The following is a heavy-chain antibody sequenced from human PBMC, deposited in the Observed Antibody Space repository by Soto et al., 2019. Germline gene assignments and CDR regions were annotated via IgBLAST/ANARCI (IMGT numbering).Heavy chain of an antibody. J-gene: IGHJ4*02. D-gene: IGHD1-26*01. CDR1: GGSVSSGDYY. V-gene: IGHV4-61*08. CDR3: ARILSVGATNHVDY. CDR2: IYYSGTT. Sequence: QVQLQESGPGLVKPSETLSLTCTVSGGSVSSGDYYWTWIRQPPGKGLEWIGYIYYSGTTNYNPSLKSRFTISVEMSKNQFSLRLSSATPTDTAVYYCARILSVGATNHVDYWGQGPLVTVSS.